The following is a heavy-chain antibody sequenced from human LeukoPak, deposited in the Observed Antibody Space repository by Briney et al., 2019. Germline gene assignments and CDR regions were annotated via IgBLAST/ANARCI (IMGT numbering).Heavy chain of an antibody. J-gene: IGHJ4*02. V-gene: IGHV3-20*04. Sequence: PGGSLRLSCAASGFTFDDYGMSWVRQAPGKGLEWVSGINWNGGSTGYADSVKGRFTTSRDNAKNSLYLQMNSLRAEDTALYYCARDNGGSSAGYFDYWGQGTLVTVSS. CDR1: GFTFDDYG. D-gene: IGHD6-6*01. CDR2: INWNGGST. CDR3: ARDNGGSSAGYFDY.